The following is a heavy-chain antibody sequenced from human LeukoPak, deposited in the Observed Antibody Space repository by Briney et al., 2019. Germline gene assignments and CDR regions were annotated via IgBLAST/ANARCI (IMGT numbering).Heavy chain of an antibody. J-gene: IGHJ6*02. Sequence: SETLSLTCTVSGGSISSSSYYWGWIRQPPGKGLEWIGSIYYSGSTYYNPSLKSRVTISVDTSKNQFSLKLSSVTAADTAVYYSESGRNYGMDVWGQGTTVTVSS. CDR2: IYYSGST. CDR3: ESGRNYGMDV. V-gene: IGHV4-39*07. D-gene: IGHD1-26*01. CDR1: GGSISSSSYY.